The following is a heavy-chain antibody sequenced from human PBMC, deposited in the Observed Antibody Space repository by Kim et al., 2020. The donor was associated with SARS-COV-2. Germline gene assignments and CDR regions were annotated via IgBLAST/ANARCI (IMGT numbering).Heavy chain of an antibody. Sequence: SETLSLTCTVSGGSISSYYWSWVRQPPGKGPQWIGSLYFSERTNYNPSLKSRVIMSVDTSKNQFSLKLSSVTAADTAVYYCARHIDTRTWYNGFDIWGQGTMVTVSS. D-gene: IGHD6-13*01. CDR1: GGSISSYY. CDR2: LYFSERT. CDR3: ARHIDTRTWYNGFDI. V-gene: IGHV4-59*08. J-gene: IGHJ3*02.